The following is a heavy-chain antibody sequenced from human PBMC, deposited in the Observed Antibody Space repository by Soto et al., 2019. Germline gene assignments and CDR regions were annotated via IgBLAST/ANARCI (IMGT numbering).Heavy chain of an antibody. CDR2: ISGSGGST. V-gene: IGHV3-23*01. CDR1: GFTFSSYA. D-gene: IGHD6-19*01. CDR3: AKHFYGYSSGWYKSKYYFDY. Sequence: GGSLRLSCAASGFTFSSYAMSWVRQAPGKGLEWVSAISGSGGSTYYADSVKGRFTISRDNSKNTLYLQMNSLRAEDTAVYYCAKHFYGYSSGWYKSKYYFDYWGQGTLVTVSS. J-gene: IGHJ4*02.